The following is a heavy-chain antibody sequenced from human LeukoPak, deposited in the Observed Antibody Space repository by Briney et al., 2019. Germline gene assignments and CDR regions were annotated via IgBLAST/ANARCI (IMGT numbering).Heavy chain of an antibody. V-gene: IGHV4-59*01. J-gene: IGHJ4*02. CDR1: GGSINNYY. CDR3: ARAGIYDSSGYSYRFFDY. CDR2: IYYSGNT. D-gene: IGHD3-22*01. Sequence: SETLSLTCTVSGGSINNYYWSWIRQPPGKGLEWIGYIYYSGNTKYNPSLKSRVTISVDTSKNQFSLKLSSVTAADTAVYYCARAGIYDSSGYSYRFFDYWGQGTLVTVSS.